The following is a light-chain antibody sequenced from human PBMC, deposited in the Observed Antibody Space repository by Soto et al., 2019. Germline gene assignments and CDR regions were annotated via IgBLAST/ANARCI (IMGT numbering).Light chain of an antibody. J-gene: IGLJ3*02. CDR1: SGSVSTSYY. CDR3: ATWDDNLVAWL. CDR2: STN. V-gene: IGLV8-61*01. Sequence: QAVVTQEPSFSVSPGGTVTLTCGLTSGSVSTSYYPSWYQQTPGQAPRTLIYSTNTRSTGVPDRFSGSKSGTSASLAISGLRSDDEADYYCATWDDNLVAWLFGGGTKVTVL.